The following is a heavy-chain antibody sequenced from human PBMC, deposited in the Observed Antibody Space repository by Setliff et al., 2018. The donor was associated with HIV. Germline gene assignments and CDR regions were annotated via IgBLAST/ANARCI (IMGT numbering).Heavy chain of an antibody. CDR1: RFSFSTYW. J-gene: IGHJ4*02. Sequence: GGSLRLSCAASRFSFSTYWMNWVRQAPGKGLEWVANIKSDGSEKNYGDSVKGRFIISRDNAKNSLYLQMNSLRAEDTAVYYCARGHYSSSSGWGQGALVTVSS. CDR2: IKSDGSEK. D-gene: IGHD6-6*01. V-gene: IGHV3-7*03. CDR3: ARGHYSSSSG.